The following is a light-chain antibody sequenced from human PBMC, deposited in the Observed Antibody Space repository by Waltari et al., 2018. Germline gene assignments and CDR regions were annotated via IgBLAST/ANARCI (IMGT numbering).Light chain of an antibody. CDR2: YDD. Sequence: QSVLTQTPSVSEAPRQRVTISCSGSSSNIGNNAVNWYQQLPGKAPKLLIYYDDLLPSGVSDRFSGSKSGTSASLAITGLQSEDEADYYCVAWDDSLNAVVFGGGTKLTVL. J-gene: IGLJ2*01. CDR1: SSNIGNNA. V-gene: IGLV1-36*01. CDR3: VAWDDSLNAVV.